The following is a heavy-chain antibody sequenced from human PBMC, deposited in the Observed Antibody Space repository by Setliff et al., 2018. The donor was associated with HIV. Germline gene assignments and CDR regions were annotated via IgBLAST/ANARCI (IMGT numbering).Heavy chain of an antibody. J-gene: IGHJ4*02. CDR3: ASDAWTSYRRDVHDAAADN. Sequence: PSETLSLTCTVSGDSVSSASYYWSWIRQPPGKGLEWIGYIYYSGTTKYNPSLKSRVTISVDTSKNQFSLKLSSVTAADTAVYYCASDAWTSYRRDVHDAAADNWGRGTLVTVSS. CDR1: GDSVSSASYY. V-gene: IGHV4-61*01. D-gene: IGHD6-13*01. CDR2: IYYSGTT.